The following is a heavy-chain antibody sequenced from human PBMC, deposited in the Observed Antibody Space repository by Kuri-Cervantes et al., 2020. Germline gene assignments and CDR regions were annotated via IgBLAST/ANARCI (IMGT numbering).Heavy chain of an antibody. Sequence: GESLKISCSVSGLTFSSYSMNWVRQAPGKGLEWISYISSSTSTISYADSVKGRFTISRDNAKNSLYPQMNSLRAEDTAVYYCARDPAAFNEEHYYYYYMDVWGKGTTVTVSS. CDR1: GLTFSSYS. V-gene: IGHV3-48*01. CDR3: ARDPAAFNEEHYYYYYMDV. D-gene: IGHD3-3*02. CDR2: ISSSTSTI. J-gene: IGHJ6*03.